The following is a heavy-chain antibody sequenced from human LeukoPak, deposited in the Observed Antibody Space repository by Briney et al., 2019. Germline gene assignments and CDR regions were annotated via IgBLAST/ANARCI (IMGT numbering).Heavy chain of an antibody. Sequence: GASVKVSCKASGYSCTSYGISWVRQAPGQGLEWMGWISAYYGNTNYAQKLQGRVTMTTDTSTSTAYMELRSLRSDDTAVYYCARAIGDEEYFDYWGQGTLVTVSS. V-gene: IGHV1-18*01. J-gene: IGHJ4*02. CDR3: ARAIGDEEYFDY. CDR1: GYSCTSYG. D-gene: IGHD3-10*01. CDR2: ISAYYGNT.